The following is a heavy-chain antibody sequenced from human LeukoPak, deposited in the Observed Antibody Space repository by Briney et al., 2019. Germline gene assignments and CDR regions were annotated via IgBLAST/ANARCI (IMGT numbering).Heavy chain of an antibody. D-gene: IGHD1-26*01. CDR1: GDSMNNYY. V-gene: IGHV4-59*01. J-gene: IGHJ3*02. CDR3: ARILEGSGAAFDI. CDR2: IHYTGIT. Sequence: PSETLSLTCIVSGDSMNNYYWSWLRQPPGKGLEWVAYIHYTGITNYNPFLKSRVTISLDTSKNQFSLKLNSVTAADTAFYYCARILEGSGAAFDIWGQGTMVTVSS.